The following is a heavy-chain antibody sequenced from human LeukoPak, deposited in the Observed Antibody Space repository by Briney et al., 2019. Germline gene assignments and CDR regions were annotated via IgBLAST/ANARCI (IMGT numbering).Heavy chain of an antibody. J-gene: IGHJ4*02. CDR3: ARSNSPGGYDSSGYYQEVFDY. CDR1: RFTFSSYG. CDR2: ISSSGSTI. D-gene: IGHD3-22*01. Sequence: PGGSLRLSCAASRFTFSSYGMNWVRQAPGKGLEWVSYISSSGSTIYYADSVKGRFTISRDNAKNSLYLQMNSLRAEDTAVYYCARSNSPGGYDSSGYYQEVFDYWGQGTLVTVSS. V-gene: IGHV3-48*04.